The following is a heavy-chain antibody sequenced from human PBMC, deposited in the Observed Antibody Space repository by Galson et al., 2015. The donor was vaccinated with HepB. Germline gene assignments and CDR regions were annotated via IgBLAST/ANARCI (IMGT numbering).Heavy chain of an antibody. V-gene: IGHV3-53*01. CDR3: ASRYSSSWAALDY. CDR1: GFTVSNNY. J-gene: IGHJ4*02. Sequence: SLRLSCAASGFTVSNNYMSWVRQAPGKGLERVSIIYRGGSTYYADSVKGRFTISRDDSKNTLFLQMNSLRAEDTALYYCASRYSSSWAALDYWGQGTLVTVSS. CDR2: IYRGGST. D-gene: IGHD6-13*01.